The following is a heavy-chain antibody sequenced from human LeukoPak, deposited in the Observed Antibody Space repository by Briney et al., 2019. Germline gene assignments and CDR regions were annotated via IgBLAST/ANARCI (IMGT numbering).Heavy chain of an antibody. Sequence: PSETLSLTCTVPGGSISSYYWSWIRQPPGKGLGWIGYIYYSGSINYNPSLKSRVTISVDTSKNQFSLKLSSVTAADTAVYYCARGRSLDYWGQGTLVTVSS. CDR1: GGSISSYY. J-gene: IGHJ4*02. V-gene: IGHV4-59*01. CDR3: ARGRSLDY. CDR2: IYYSGSI.